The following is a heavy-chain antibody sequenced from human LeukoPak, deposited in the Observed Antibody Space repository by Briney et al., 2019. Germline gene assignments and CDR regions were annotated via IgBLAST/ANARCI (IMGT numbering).Heavy chain of an antibody. CDR1: GYTFTSYY. V-gene: IGHV1-46*01. D-gene: IGHD6-13*01. J-gene: IGHJ3*02. CDR3: ARAAAGTGAFDI. Sequence: GASVKVSCKASGYTFTSYYMHWVRQAPGQGLEWMGIINPSGGSTSYAQKFQGRVTMARDTSTSTVYMELSSLRSGDTAVYYCARAAAGTGAFDIWGQGTMVTVSS. CDR2: INPSGGST.